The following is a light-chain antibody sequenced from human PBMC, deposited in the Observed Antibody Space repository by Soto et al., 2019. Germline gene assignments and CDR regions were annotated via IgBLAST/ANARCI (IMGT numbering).Light chain of an antibody. CDR2: GAS. CDR1: QSVSSN. V-gene: IGKV3-15*01. CDR3: QQYNNWPPLT. J-gene: IGKJ3*01. Sequence: EIVMTQSPATLSVSPGERATLSCRASQSVSSNLAWYQQKPGQAPRLLIYGASTRATGIPARFSGSGSGTEFTLTFSSLQSEDFAVYYCQQYNNWPPLTFGPGTKVDIK.